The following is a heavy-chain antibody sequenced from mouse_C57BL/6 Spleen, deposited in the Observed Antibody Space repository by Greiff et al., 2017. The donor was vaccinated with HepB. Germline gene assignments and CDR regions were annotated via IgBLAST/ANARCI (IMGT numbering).Heavy chain of an antibody. CDR2: ISSGGSYT. Sequence: EVHLVESGGDLVKPGGSLKLSCAASGFTFSSYGMSWVRQTPDKRLEWVATISSGGSYTYYPDSVKGRFTISRDNAKNTRYLQMSSLKSEDTAMYYCARQNDSDWFTYWGQGTLVTVSA. J-gene: IGHJ3*01. V-gene: IGHV5-6*01. CDR1: GFTFSSYG. CDR3: ARQNDSDWFTY. D-gene: IGHD2-3*01.